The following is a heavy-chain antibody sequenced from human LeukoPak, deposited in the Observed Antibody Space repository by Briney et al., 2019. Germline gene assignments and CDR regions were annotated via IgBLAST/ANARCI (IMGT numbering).Heavy chain of an antibody. D-gene: IGHD6-13*01. CDR3: ARRDSSSWYTHWFDP. CDR2: IYYSGST. J-gene: IGHJ5*02. CDR1: GGSISSYY. Sequence: SETLSLTCTVSGGSISSYYWSWIRQPPGKGLEWIGYIYYSGSTNYNPSLKSRVTISVDTSKNQFSLKLSSVTAADTAVSYCARRDSSSWYTHWFDPWGQGTLVTVSS. V-gene: IGHV4-59*08.